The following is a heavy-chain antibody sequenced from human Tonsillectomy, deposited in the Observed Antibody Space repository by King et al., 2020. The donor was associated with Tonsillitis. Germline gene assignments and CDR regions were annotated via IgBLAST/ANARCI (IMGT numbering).Heavy chain of an antibody. V-gene: IGHV3-30*04. D-gene: IGHD2-15*01. J-gene: IGHJ1*01. Sequence: VQLVESGGGVVQPGRSLRLSCSASGFSFGNSGFHWVRQAPGQGLEWVASISSDGNNKYYADSVKGRFTMSRDNSKNTLYVQMISLRVGDTAVYYCVRESNTGRGYYAPYFQHWGQGTLVIVSS. CDR3: VRESNTGRGYYAPYFQH. CDR1: GFSFGNSG. CDR2: ISSDGNNK.